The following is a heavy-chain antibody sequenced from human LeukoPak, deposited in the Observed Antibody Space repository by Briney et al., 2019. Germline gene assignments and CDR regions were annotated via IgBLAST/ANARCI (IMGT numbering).Heavy chain of an antibody. CDR2: TYFTGST. V-gene: IGHV4-31*03. Sequence: PSETLSLTCNVSRGSISSGGHYWSWIRQRPGKGLEWMGYTYFTGSTYYNPSLQSRLIISADTSMTQFSLRLRSATAADTAVYYCARVSFTYGPLDSWGPGILVTVSS. CDR1: RGSISSGGHY. J-gene: IGHJ4*02. CDR3: ARVSFTYGPLDS. D-gene: IGHD4-17*01.